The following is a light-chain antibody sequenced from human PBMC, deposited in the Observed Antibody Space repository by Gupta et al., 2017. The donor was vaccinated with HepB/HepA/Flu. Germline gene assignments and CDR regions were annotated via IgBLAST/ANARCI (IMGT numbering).Light chain of an antibody. V-gene: IGLV8-61*01. Sequence: QSVVTQEPSFSVSPGETVTLTCGLTSGSVSATSYPSWYQQTPGQAPRMLIYATNSRSSGVPDRFSGSILGNKAALTITGAQAEDESDYYCVLYIGTGVVVIGGGTKLTVL. CDR3: VLYIGTGVVV. CDR1: SGSVSATSY. J-gene: IGLJ2*01. CDR2: ATN.